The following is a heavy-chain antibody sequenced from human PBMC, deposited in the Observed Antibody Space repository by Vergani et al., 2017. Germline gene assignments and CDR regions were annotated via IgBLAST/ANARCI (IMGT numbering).Heavy chain of an antibody. Sequence: QVQLVQSGAEVKKPGASVKVSCKASGYTFTSYYMHWVRQARGQGLEWMGIINPSGGSTSYAQKFQGRVTMTRDTSTSTVYMELSSLRCEDTAVYYCARALYTAMVTGDYFDSWGQGTLVTVSS. CDR3: ARALYTAMVTGDYFDS. CDR1: GYTFTSYY. J-gene: IGHJ4*02. CDR2: INPSGGST. D-gene: IGHD5-18*01. V-gene: IGHV1-46*03.